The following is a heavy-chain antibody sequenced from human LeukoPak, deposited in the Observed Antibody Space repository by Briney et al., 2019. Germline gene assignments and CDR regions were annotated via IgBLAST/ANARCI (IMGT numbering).Heavy chain of an antibody. Sequence: SETLSLACTVSGGSISSYYWSWIRQPAGKGLEWIGRIYTSGSTNYNPSLKSRVTMSVDTSKNQFSLKLSSVTAADTAVYYCARDSWAFYGDYTNWFDPWGQGTLVTVSS. D-gene: IGHD4-17*01. J-gene: IGHJ5*02. CDR2: IYTSGST. CDR3: ARDSWAFYGDYTNWFDP. V-gene: IGHV4-4*07. CDR1: GGSISSYY.